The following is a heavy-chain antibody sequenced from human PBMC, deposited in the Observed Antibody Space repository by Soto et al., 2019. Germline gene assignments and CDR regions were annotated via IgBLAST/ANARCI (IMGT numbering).Heavy chain of an antibody. D-gene: IGHD5-12*01. CDR2: ISYDGSNK. CDR1: GFTFSSYG. Sequence: GGSLRLSCAASGFTFSSYGMHWVRQAPGKGLEWVAVISYDGSNKYYADSVKGRFTISRDNSKNTLYLQMNSLRAEDTAVYYCAKDIYSGYDWGPWYYYVMDVWGQGTTVTVSS. V-gene: IGHV3-30*18. J-gene: IGHJ6*02. CDR3: AKDIYSGYDWGPWYYYVMDV.